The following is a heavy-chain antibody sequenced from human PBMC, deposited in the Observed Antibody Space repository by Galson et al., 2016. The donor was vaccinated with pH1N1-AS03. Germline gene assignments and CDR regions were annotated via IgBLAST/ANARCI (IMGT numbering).Heavy chain of an antibody. CDR2: INYSGST. V-gene: IGHV4-59*11. CDR1: GGSISSHY. J-gene: IGHJ5*02. Sequence: LSLTCTVSGGSISSHYRNWIRQPPGKGLEWIGYINYSGSTNYNPSLKSRVTISVDTSKNQFSLKLSSVTAADTAVYYCARHDYGDYVGWFDPWGQGTLVTVSS. D-gene: IGHD4-17*01. CDR3: ARHDYGDYVGWFDP.